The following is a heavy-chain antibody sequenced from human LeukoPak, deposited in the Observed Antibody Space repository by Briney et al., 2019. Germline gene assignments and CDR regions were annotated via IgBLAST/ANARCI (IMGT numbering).Heavy chain of an antibody. CDR2: ISYDGSNK. J-gene: IGHJ4*02. V-gene: IGHV3-30-3*01. Sequence: GGSLRLSCAASGFTFSSYAMHWVRQAPGKGLEWVAVISYDGSNKYYADSVKGRFTISRDNSKNTLYLQMNSLRAEDTAVYYCARDNRITIFGVGVPLYWGQGTLVTVSS. D-gene: IGHD3-3*01. CDR1: GFTFSSYA. CDR3: ARDNRITIFGVGVPLY.